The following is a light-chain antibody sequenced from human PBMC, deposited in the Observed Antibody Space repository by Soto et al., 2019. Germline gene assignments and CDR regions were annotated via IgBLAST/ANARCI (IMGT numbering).Light chain of an antibody. J-gene: IGKJ2*01. V-gene: IGKV3-15*01. CDR3: QLYNNWPPMYI. CDR2: GTS. Sequence: EIVMTQSPATLSVSPGERATLSCRASQSVASRVSWYQQKPGQAPRLLIYGTSTRATGVPVRFSGSGSGTEFTLTISRLQSEDFAVYYCQLYNNWPPMYIFGQGTKLEI. CDR1: QSVASR.